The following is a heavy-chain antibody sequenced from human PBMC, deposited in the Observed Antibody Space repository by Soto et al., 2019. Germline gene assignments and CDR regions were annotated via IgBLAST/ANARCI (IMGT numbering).Heavy chain of an antibody. CDR2: ISGSADST. J-gene: IGHJ6*02. Sequence: EEQLLESGGGFIHPGGSLRLSYAASGFSFSSFAMNWVRQAPGKGREWVSIISGSADSTFYAESVKGRFTISRDNSKSTLYLQINSLRAEDTAVYYCAKTRGAMIYAISVYGMDVWGQGTTVTVSS. CDR1: GFSFSSFA. D-gene: IGHD3-9*01. V-gene: IGHV3-23*01. CDR3: AKTRGAMIYAISVYGMDV.